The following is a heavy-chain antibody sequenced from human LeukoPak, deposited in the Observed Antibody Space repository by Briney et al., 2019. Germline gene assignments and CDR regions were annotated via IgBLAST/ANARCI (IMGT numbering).Heavy chain of an antibody. J-gene: IGHJ4*02. D-gene: IGHD3-3*01. CDR3: ARDAHYDFWSGYYSTWPLGY. V-gene: IGHV3-21*01. CDR2: ISSSSSYI. CDR1: GFTFSSYS. Sequence: GGSLRLSCAASGFTFSSYSMNWVRQAPGKGLKWVSSISSSSSYIYYADSVKGRFTISRDNAKNSLYLQMNSLRAEDTAVYYCARDAHYDFWSGYYSTWPLGYWGQGTLVTVSS.